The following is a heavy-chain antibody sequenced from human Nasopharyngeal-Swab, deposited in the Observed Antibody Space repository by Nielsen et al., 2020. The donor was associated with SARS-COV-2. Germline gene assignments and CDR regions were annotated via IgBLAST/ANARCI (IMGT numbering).Heavy chain of an antibody. V-gene: IGHV4-59*01. CDR2: MYYSGST. D-gene: IGHD3-9*01. Sequence: SETLSLTCTVSGGSISSYYWSWFRQPPGKGLEWIGYMYYSGSTKYNPSLKSRVTISVDRSKNQFSLRLSSVTAADTAVYYCARRYFDSLYGMDVWGQGTTVTVSS. CDR1: GGSISSYY. J-gene: IGHJ6*02. CDR3: ARRYFDSLYGMDV.